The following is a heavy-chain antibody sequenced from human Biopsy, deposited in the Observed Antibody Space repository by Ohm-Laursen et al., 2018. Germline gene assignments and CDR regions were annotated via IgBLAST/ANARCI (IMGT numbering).Heavy chain of an antibody. CDR3: AINTGWYGDLYYFDY. V-gene: IGHV1-46*01. CDR1: GYSFTSYY. CDR2: INPSGSTT. Sequence: ASVKVSCKASGYSFTSYYMHWVRQAPGHGLEWMGMINPSGSTTSYPQIFQGRVTMTRDTSKSTVYMELSSLRSADTAVYFCAINTGWYGDLYYFDYWGQGTLVTVSS. D-gene: IGHD6-19*01. J-gene: IGHJ4*02.